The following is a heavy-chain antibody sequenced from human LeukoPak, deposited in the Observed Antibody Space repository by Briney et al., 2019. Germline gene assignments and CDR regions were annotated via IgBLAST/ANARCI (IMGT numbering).Heavy chain of an antibody. V-gene: IGHV3-7*01. CDR1: GFTFSNYW. CDR2: IKQDGSEK. D-gene: IGHD4-4*01. J-gene: IGHJ4*02. Sequence: GGSLRLSCAASGFTFSNYWMSWVRQAPGKGLEWVANIKQDGSEKYYVDSVKGRFTISRDNAKNSLYLQMNSPRDEDTALYYCARVEGKVTTSRGSFWGQGTLVTVSS. CDR3: ARVEGKVTTSRGSF.